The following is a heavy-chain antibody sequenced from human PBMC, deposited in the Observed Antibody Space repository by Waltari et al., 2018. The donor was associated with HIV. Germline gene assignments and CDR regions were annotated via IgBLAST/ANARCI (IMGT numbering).Heavy chain of an antibody. CDR1: EFTFSTPY. CDR3: TTDLSGDYQSL. Sequence: EVQLVDPGGGVATPGGSRRLSFAASEFTFSTPYMSTGRQAPGKGSEWGGLIKSQSHGETTHYAAPVKGRFTISIDDSKRTVSLQMNSLKTEDTAVYYCTTDLSGDYQSLWGRGTLVTISS. D-gene: IGHD4-17*01. J-gene: IGHJ1*01. CDR2: IKSQSHGETT. V-gene: IGHV3-15*01.